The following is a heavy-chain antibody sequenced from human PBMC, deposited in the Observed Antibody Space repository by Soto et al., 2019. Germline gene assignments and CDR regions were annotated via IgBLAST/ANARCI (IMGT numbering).Heavy chain of an antibody. J-gene: IGHJ4*02. CDR3: AKDHFYGDPYYFDY. CDR1: GFTFSSYG. D-gene: IGHD4-17*01. Sequence: SLILSCAASGFTFSSYGMHWVRRAPGKGLEWVAVISYDGSNKYYADSVKGRFTISRDNSKNTLYLQMNSLRAEDTAVYYCAKDHFYGDPYYFDYWGQGTLVTVSS. V-gene: IGHV3-30*18. CDR2: ISYDGSNK.